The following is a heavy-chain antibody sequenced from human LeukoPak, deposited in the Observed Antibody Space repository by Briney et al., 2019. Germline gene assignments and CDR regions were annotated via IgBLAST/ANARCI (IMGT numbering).Heavy chain of an antibody. CDR1: GGSISSGSYY. V-gene: IGHV4-61*02. J-gene: IGHJ5*01. CDR3: ARAGAVTPPNHWFDS. CDR2: IYTSGST. Sequence: SETLSLTCTVSGGSISSGSYYWSWIRQPAGKGLEWIGRIYTSGSTNYNPSLKSRVTISVDTSKNQFSLKLSSVTAADTAVYYCARAGAVTPPNHWFDSWGQGTLVTVSS. D-gene: IGHD4-23*01.